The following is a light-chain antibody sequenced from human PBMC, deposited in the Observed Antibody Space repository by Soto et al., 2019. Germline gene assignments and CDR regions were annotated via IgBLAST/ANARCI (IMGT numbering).Light chain of an antibody. V-gene: IGKV3D-20*02. J-gene: IGKJ5*01. CDR3: QQRSNWPPIT. Sequence: EIVLTQAPGTLSSSPGERATLSCRASQSVSSSSLAWYQQKPGQAPRLLMYGASTRATGIPARFSGSGSGTDFTLTISSLEPEDFAVYYCQQRSNWPPITFGQGTRLEIK. CDR2: GAS. CDR1: QSVSSSS.